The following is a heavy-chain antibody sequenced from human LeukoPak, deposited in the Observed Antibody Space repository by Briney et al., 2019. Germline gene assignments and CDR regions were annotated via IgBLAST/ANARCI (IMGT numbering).Heavy chain of an antibody. D-gene: IGHD3-22*01. Sequence: GGSLRLSCAASGFTFSSYGMHWVRQAPGKGLEWVAFIRYDGSNKYYADSVKGRFTISRDNSKNTLYLQMNSLRAEDTAVYYCAKLAGYRITMISDAFDIWGQGTMVTVSS. CDR1: GFTFSSYG. V-gene: IGHV3-30*02. CDR3: AKLAGYRITMISDAFDI. J-gene: IGHJ3*02. CDR2: IRYDGSNK.